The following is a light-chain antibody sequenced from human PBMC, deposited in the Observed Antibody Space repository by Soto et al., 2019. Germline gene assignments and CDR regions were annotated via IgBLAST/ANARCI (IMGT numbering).Light chain of an antibody. CDR3: QQYLAPHPLT. V-gene: IGKV3-20*01. Sequence: ESLLTQSPGTLSMSPGQRATFSCRASQSVGTYVAWYQHKPGQPPRRLLAGASSRATGIPDRFSGSGSGTEFTLTISRVEPEDVAVDYCQQYLAPHPLTFGQGTRMDIK. J-gene: IGKJ5*01. CDR1: QSVGTY. CDR2: GAS.